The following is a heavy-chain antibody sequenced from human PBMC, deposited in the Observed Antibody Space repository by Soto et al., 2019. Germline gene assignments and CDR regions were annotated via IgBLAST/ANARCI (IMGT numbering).Heavy chain of an antibody. J-gene: IGHJ5*02. CDR2: ISWDGKTS. V-gene: IGHV3-43*01. CDR1: GFTFDDYA. CDR3: AKPVRGIAGANYDS. Sequence: WGSLRLSCAASGFTFDDYAMHWVRQAPGKGLEWVSVISWDGKTSYYAASVRGRFTISRDNSKNFLYLYMIGLRPEDTALYYCAKPVRGIAGANYDSWGQGA. D-gene: IGHD3-16*01.